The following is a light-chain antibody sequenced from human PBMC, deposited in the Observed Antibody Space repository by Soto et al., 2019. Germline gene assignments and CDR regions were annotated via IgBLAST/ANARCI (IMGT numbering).Light chain of an antibody. Sequence: DLQMTQSPSTLSASVGDRVTITCRASQSISSWLAWYQQKPGKAPKLLIYKASSLESGVPSRFSGSGSGTEFTLNISRLQPDDFATYYCQQYNSYSTFGQGTKVEIK. CDR3: QQYNSYST. CDR1: QSISSW. V-gene: IGKV1-5*03. J-gene: IGKJ1*01. CDR2: KAS.